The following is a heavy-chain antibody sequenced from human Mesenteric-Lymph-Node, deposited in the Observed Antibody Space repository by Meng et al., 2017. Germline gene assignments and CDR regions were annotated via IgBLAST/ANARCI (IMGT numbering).Heavy chain of an antibody. D-gene: IGHD6-19*01. CDR3: ARDQEGTVAGKGDYYYYNGMDV. V-gene: IGHV3-74*01. Sequence: GGSLRLSCAASGFTFSNYWMHWVRQVPGKGLLWVSRINPHGSNTVYADSVKGRFTISRDNAKKSLYLQMNSLRAEDTAVYYCARDQEGTVAGKGDYYYYNGMDVWGQGTMVTVSS. J-gene: IGHJ6*02. CDR1: GFTFSNYW. CDR2: INPHGSNT.